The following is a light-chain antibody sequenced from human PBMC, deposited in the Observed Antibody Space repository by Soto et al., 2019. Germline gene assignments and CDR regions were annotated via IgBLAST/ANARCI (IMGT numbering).Light chain of an antibody. CDR3: QQYYGYSGT. J-gene: IGKJ1*01. V-gene: IGKV1-5*01. CDR2: DAS. CDR1: QTISTY. Sequence: DIQMTQSPSSLSASVGDRVTITCRASQTISTYLNWYQQKPGKAPKLLIYDASSLESGVPSRFSGSGSGTEFTLTISSLQPDDFATYYCQQYYGYSGTFGQGTKVEIK.